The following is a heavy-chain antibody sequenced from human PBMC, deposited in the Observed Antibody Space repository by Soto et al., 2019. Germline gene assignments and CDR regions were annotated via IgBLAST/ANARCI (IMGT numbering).Heavy chain of an antibody. Sequence: SETLSLTCAVSGGSISSGGYSWSWIRQPPGKGLEWIGYIYHSGSTYYNPSLKSRVTISVDRSKNQFSLKLSSVTAADTAVYYCARVLRRYFDYWGQGTLATVSS. CDR1: GGSISSGGYS. CDR3: ARVLRRYFDY. J-gene: IGHJ4*02. CDR2: IYHSGST. D-gene: IGHD3-16*01. V-gene: IGHV4-30-2*01.